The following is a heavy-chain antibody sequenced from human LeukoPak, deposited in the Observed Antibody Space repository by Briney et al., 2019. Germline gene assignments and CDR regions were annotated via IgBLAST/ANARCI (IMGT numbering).Heavy chain of an antibody. Sequence: GGSLRLSCAASGFTFSSYEMNWVRQAPGKGLEWVSYISSSGSTIYYADSVKGRFTISRDNAKNSLYLQMNSLRAEDTAVYYCARDMFSYYDSSGYFDYWGQGTLVTVSS. V-gene: IGHV3-48*03. CDR2: ISSSGSTI. D-gene: IGHD3-22*01. CDR3: ARDMFSYYDSSGYFDY. J-gene: IGHJ4*02. CDR1: GFTFSSYE.